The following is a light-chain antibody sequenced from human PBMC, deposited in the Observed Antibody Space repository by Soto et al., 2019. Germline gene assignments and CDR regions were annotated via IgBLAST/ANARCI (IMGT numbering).Light chain of an antibody. CDR1: QDISNS. V-gene: IGKV1-33*01. CDR3: QHYDNLPPT. CDR2: NAV. J-gene: IGKJ3*01. Sequence: DLKMTQSPSSLSAAVGDRVTISCQASQDISNSLNWYQQKSGKAPELLIYNAVNLDTGVPPRFRGSGSGTHFTFTISSLQPEDTATYYCQHYDNLPPTFGPGTRVDIK.